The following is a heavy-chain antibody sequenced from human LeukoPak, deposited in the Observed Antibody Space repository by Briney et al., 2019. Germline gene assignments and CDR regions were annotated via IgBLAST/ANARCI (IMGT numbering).Heavy chain of an antibody. J-gene: IGHJ4*02. D-gene: IGHD3-22*01. CDR1: GGTFSSYA. V-gene: IGHV1-69*13. CDR2: IIPIFGTA. CDR3: AGGYYDSSGYLSWYFDY. Sequence: VASVKVSCKASGGTFSSYAISWVRQAPGQGLEWMGGIIPIFGTANYAQKFQDRVTITADESTSTAYMELSSLRSEDTAVYYCAGGYYDSSGYLSWYFDYWGQGTLVTVSS.